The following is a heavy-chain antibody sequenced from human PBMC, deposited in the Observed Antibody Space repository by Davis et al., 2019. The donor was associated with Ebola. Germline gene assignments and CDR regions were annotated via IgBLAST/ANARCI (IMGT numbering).Heavy chain of an antibody. CDR1: GFTFSSFA. Sequence: GGSLRLSCSASGFTFSSFAMHWVRQAPGKGLKYVSAISSSGGSTYYADSVKGRFTISRDSSKNTLYLQMNSLRPEDTAVYYCARDSDDYSFDYWGQGTLVTVSS. D-gene: IGHD4-11*01. CDR3: ARDSDDYSFDY. CDR2: ISSSGGST. V-gene: IGHV3-64*04. J-gene: IGHJ4*02.